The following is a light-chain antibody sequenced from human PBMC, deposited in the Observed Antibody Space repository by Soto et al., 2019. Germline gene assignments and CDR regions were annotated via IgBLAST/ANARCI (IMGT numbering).Light chain of an antibody. CDR1: QALSNY. CDR3: QQLSRYPLT. CDR2: SAS. V-gene: IGKV1-9*01. J-gene: IGKJ4*01. Sequence: DILLTQSPSSLSASVGDTVTITCRASQALSNYLAWYQQKQGKAPDXLIYSASTLQSGVPSRFSGSGSETEFSITIRALQPEDGETYYGQQLSRYPLTFGGGTKVDIK.